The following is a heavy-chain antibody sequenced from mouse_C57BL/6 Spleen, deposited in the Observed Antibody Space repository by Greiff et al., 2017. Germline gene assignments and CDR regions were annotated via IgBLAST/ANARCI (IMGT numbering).Heavy chain of an antibody. CDR3: ARKGTTLAMDY. J-gene: IGHJ4*01. D-gene: IGHD2-1*01. Sequence: VQLKESGAELVRPGTSVKVSCKASGYAFTNYLIEWVKQRPGQGLEWIGVINPGSGGTNYNEKFKGKATLTADKSSSTAYMQLSSLTSEDSAVYFCARKGTTLAMDYWGQGTSVTASS. CDR1: GYAFTNYL. V-gene: IGHV1-54*01. CDR2: INPGSGGT.